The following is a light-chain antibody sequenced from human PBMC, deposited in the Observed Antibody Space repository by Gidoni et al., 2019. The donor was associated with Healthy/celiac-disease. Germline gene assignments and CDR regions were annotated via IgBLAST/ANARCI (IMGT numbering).Light chain of an antibody. CDR3: QQRSNWPLIT. CDR2: DAS. J-gene: IGKJ5*01. V-gene: IGKV3-11*01. Sequence: EIVLTQSPASLSLSPGERATLSCRASQSVSSYLAWYQQKPGQTPRLRIYDASNRSTGIPARFSSSGSGTYFTLTISSLEPEDFAVYYCQQRSNWPLITFGQGTQLEIK. CDR1: QSVSSY.